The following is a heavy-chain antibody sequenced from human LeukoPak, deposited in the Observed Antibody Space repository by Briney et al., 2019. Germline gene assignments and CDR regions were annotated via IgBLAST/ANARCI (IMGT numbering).Heavy chain of an antibody. CDR3: TTASAVAY. CDR2: VKSKTDGGTT. CDR1: GFTFSHAW. J-gene: IGHJ4*02. Sequence: GGTLRLSCAASGFTFSHAWMSWVRQAPGKGLEWVGRVKSKTDGGTTDYAAPVKGRFSISRDDAKNMLFLQMNSLKTEDTAVYYCTTASAVAYWGQGTLVTVSS. V-gene: IGHV3-15*01.